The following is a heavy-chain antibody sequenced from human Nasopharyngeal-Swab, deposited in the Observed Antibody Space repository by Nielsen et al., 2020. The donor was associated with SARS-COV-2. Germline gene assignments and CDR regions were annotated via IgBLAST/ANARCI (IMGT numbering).Heavy chain of an antibody. Sequence: GESLKISCAASGFTFSSYSMNWVRQAPGKGLEWVSSISSSSSYIYYADSVKGRFTISRDNAKNSLYLQMNSLRAEDTAVYYCARHLPLRFLEWLFPGYFDYWGQGTLVTVSS. V-gene: IGHV3-21*01. J-gene: IGHJ4*02. CDR1: GFTFSSYS. CDR3: ARHLPLRFLEWLFPGYFDY. D-gene: IGHD3-3*01. CDR2: ISSSSSYI.